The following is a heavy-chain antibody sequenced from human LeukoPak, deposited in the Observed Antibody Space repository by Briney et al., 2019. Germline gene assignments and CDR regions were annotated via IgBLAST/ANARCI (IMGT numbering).Heavy chain of an antibody. D-gene: IGHD4-17*01. CDR1: GGTFSSYA. Sequence: ASVKVSCKASGGTFSSYAISWVRQAPGQGLEWMGGIIPIFGTANYAQKFQGRVTITTDESTSTAYMELSSLRSEDTAVYYCAIKGSPHLHDYGDYVPLSGDYYYYMDVWGKGTTVTVSS. CDR2: IIPIFGTA. J-gene: IGHJ6*03. CDR3: AIKGSPHLHDYGDYVPLSGDYYYYMDV. V-gene: IGHV1-69*05.